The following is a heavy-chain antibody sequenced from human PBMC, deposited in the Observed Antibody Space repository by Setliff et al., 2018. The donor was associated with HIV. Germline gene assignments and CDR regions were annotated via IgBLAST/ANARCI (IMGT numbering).Heavy chain of an antibody. CDR2: ISAGGGST. CDR1: GFTFSTNA. D-gene: IGHD1-20*01. Sequence: GESLKISCAASGFTFSTNAMNWVRQAPGKGLEWVSGISAGGGSTYYADSVKGRFTISRDNAKNSLYLQMSSLRAEDTAVYYCARYNWNPLGYRFDYWGQGTLVTVSS. V-gene: IGHV3-23*01. J-gene: IGHJ4*02. CDR3: ARYNWNPLGYRFDY.